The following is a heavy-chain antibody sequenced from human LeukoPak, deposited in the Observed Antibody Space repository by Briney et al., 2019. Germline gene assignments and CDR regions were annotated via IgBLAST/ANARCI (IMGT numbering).Heavy chain of an antibody. CDR1: GFTFSSYA. V-gene: IGHV3-23*01. CDR3: AKDADILTGFDY. Sequence: GGSLRLSCAASGFTFSSYAMSWVRQSPGKGLEWVSAISSTGGSTYYADSVKGRFTISRDNSKNTLYLQMNSLRAEDTAVYYFAKDADILTGFDYLGQGTMVSVS. D-gene: IGHD3-9*01. CDR2: ISSTGGST. J-gene: IGHJ4*02.